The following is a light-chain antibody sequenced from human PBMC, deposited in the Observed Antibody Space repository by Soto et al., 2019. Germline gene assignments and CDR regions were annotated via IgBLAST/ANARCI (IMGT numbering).Light chain of an antibody. J-gene: IGKJ3*01. CDR1: QGISNY. CDR3: QKYNSAPPFT. V-gene: IGKV1-27*01. Sequence: DTQMTQSPSSLSASVGDRVTITCRASQGISNYLAWYQQKPGKVPKLLIYAASTLQSGVPSRFSGSGSGTDFTLTINSLQPEDVATYYCQKYNSAPPFTFGRGTKVDIK. CDR2: AAS.